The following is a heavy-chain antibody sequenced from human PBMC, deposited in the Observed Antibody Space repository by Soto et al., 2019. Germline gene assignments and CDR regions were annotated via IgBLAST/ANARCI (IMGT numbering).Heavy chain of an antibody. CDR2: ISRSGSTI. CDR3: ARKPYRCSWSDY. V-gene: IGHV3-11*01. CDR1: GFTFSDYY. D-gene: IGHD6-13*01. Sequence: QVQLVESGGGLVKPGGSLRLSCAASGFTFSDYYMSWIRQAPGKGLEWVSYISRSGSTIYYADSVKGRFTISRDNATNSLYWQMNSLGAEDTAVYFCARKPYRCSWSDYWGQGTLVTVSS. J-gene: IGHJ4*02.